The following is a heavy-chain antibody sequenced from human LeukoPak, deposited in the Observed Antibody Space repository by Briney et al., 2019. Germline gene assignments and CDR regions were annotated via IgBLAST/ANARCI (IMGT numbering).Heavy chain of an antibody. CDR2: ISGSGGST. Sequence: PGGSLRLSCAASGFTFSSYAMSWVRQAPGKGLEWVSAISGSGGSTYYADSVKGRFTISRDNSKNTLYLQMNSPRAEDTAVYYCAKRGKSGSCLDYWGQGTLVTVSS. CDR3: AKRGKSGSCLDY. V-gene: IGHV3-23*01. CDR1: GFTFSSYA. J-gene: IGHJ4*02. D-gene: IGHD2-15*01.